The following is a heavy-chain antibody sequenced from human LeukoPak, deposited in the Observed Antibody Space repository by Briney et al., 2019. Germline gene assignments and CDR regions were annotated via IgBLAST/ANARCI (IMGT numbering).Heavy chain of an antibody. CDR1: GGTFISYA. CDR3: ARAQWLEYYFDY. V-gene: IGHV1-69*05. J-gene: IGHJ4*02. D-gene: IGHD6-19*01. CDR2: IIPIFATA. Sequence: AASVKVSCKASGGTFISYAISWVRQARGQGGEWMLGIIPIFATANYAQKFHRTVTITTDESTSTAYMELSSLRSEDTAVYYCARAQWLEYYFDYWGQGTLVTVSS.